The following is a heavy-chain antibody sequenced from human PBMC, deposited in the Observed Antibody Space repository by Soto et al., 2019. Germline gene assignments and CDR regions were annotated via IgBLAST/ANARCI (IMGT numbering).Heavy chain of an antibody. V-gene: IGHV1-69*13. Sequence: ASVKVSCKASGGTFSSYAISWVRQAPGQGLEWMGGIIPIFGTANYAQKFQGRVTITADESTSTAYMELSSLRSEDTAVYYCARRGSEGYCSGGSCFDYWGQGTLVTVSS. CDR3: ARRGSEGYCSGGSCFDY. D-gene: IGHD2-15*01. CDR2: IIPIFGTA. CDR1: GGTFSSYA. J-gene: IGHJ4*02.